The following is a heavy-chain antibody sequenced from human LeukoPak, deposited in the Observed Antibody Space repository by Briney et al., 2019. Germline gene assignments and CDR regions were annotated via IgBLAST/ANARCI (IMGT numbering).Heavy chain of an antibody. V-gene: IGHV3-21*01. CDR3: ARGVSKYFQH. J-gene: IGHJ1*01. CDR2: ISSSSSYI. Sequence: PGGSLRLSCAASGFTFSSYSMGWVRQAPGKGLEWVSSISSSSSYIYYADSVKGRFTISRDNAKNSLYLQMNSLRAEDTAVYYCARGVSKYFQHWGQGTLVTVSS. D-gene: IGHD2/OR15-2a*01. CDR1: GFTFSSYS.